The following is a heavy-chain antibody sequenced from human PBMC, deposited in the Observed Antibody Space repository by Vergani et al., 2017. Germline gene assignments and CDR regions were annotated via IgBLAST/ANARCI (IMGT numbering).Heavy chain of an antibody. D-gene: IGHD4-17*01. CDR3: ARHGNPNYGDYVFDY. J-gene: IGHJ4*02. V-gene: IGHV4-39*01. CDR2: IYYSGST. Sequence: QLQLQQWGAGLLKPSETLSLTCTVSGGSISSSSYYWGWIRQPPGKGLEWIGSIYYSGSTYYNPSLKSRVTISVDTSKNQFSLKLSSVTAADTAVYYCARHGNPNYGDYVFDYWGQGTLVTVSS. CDR1: GGSISSSSYY.